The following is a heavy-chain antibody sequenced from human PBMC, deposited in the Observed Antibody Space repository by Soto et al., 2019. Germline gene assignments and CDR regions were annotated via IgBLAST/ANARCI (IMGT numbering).Heavy chain of an antibody. CDR3: AETRIRYFDWLFLDAFDI. Sequence: SVKVSCKXSGGTFSSYAISWVRQAPGQGLEWMGGIIPIFGTANYAQKFQGRVTITADESTSTAYMELSSLRSEDTAVYYCAETRIRYFDWLFLDAFDIWGQGTVVTV. CDR1: GGTFSSYA. V-gene: IGHV1-69*13. D-gene: IGHD3-9*01. J-gene: IGHJ3*02. CDR2: IIPIFGTA.